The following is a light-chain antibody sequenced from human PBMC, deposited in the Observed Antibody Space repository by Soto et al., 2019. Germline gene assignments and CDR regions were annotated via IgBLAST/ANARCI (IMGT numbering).Light chain of an antibody. CDR1: QSLVHSDGNTY. J-gene: IGKJ1*01. CDR2: KAS. Sequence: ILLTQSPLSLPVTLGQSASISCRSSQSLVHSDGNTYLNWFQQRPGQSPRRLIYKASNQDSGVPDRFSGSGSGSDFTLTISRVEADDVGVYYCMKGITFTFGQGTRVEI. CDR3: MKGITFT. V-gene: IGKV2-30*02.